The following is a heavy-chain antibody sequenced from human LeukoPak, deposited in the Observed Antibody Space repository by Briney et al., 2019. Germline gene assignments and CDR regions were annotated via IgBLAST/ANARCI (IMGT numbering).Heavy chain of an antibody. J-gene: IGHJ4*02. Sequence: GGSLRLSCAASGFTFSSYSMNWVRQAPGKGLEWVSSISSSSSYIYYADSVKGRFTISRDNAKNSLYLQMNSLRAEDTAVYYCASTVVRGVIIPHHYWGQGTLVTVSS. CDR2: ISSSSSYI. CDR3: ASTVVRGVIIPHHY. V-gene: IGHV3-21*01. D-gene: IGHD3-10*01. CDR1: GFTFSSYS.